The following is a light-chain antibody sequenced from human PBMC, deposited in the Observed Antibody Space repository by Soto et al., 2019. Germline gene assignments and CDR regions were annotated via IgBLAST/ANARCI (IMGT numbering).Light chain of an antibody. J-gene: IGKJ3*01. CDR1: QGISSY. Sequence: DIQLTQSPSFLSASVGDRVTITCRASQGISSYLAWYQQKPGKAPKLLIYAASTLQSGVPSRFRGSGSGTEFTLTTSSLQPEDFSTYYCQQLNSYPRGITFGPGTKVDIK. CDR3: QQLNSYPRGIT. V-gene: IGKV1-9*01. CDR2: AAS.